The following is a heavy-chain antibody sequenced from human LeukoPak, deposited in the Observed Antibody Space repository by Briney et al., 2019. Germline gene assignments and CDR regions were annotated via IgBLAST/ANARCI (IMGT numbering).Heavy chain of an antibody. CDR2: IRSKAYGGTT. V-gene: IGHV3-49*04. CDR1: GFTFGDYA. Sequence: GVSLRLSCTASGFTFGDYAMSWVRQAPGKGLEWVGFIRSKAYGGTTEYAASVKGRFTISRDDSKSIAYLQMNSLKTEDTAVYYCTRDSSSWLGGIAYRGQGTLVTVSS. CDR3: TRDSSSWLGGIAY. J-gene: IGHJ4*02. D-gene: IGHD6-13*01.